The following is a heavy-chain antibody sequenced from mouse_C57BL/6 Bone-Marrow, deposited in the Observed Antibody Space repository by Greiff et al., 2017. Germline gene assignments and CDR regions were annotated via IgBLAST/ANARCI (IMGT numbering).Heavy chain of an antibody. CDR3: ATLLEGYFDY. Sequence: QVQLQQSGAELVRPGASVKLSCKASGYTFTDYYINWVKQRPGQGLEWIARIYPGSGNTYYNEKFKGKATLTAEKSSSTAYMQLSSLTSEDSAVYFCATLLEGYFDYWGQGTTLTVSS. CDR2: IYPGSGNT. V-gene: IGHV1-76*01. J-gene: IGHJ2*01. CDR1: GYTFTDYY. D-gene: IGHD2-10*01.